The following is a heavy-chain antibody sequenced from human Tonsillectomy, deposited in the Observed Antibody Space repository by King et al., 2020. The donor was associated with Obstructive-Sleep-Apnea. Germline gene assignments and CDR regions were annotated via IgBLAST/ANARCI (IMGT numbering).Heavy chain of an antibody. CDR1: GYSISGGYY. CDR3: ARDRDVYYYDTSGAKYGMDV. V-gene: IGHV4-38-2*02. CDR2: IHHSGST. D-gene: IGHD3-22*01. Sequence: VQLQESGPGLLKPSETLSLTCTVSGYSISGGYYWGWIRQPPGKGPEWIVSIHHSGSTNYKPSLKSRVTISIDTSKNQFSLRLSSVTAADTAVYYCARDRDVYYYDTSGAKYGMDVWGQGTTVTVSS. J-gene: IGHJ6*02.